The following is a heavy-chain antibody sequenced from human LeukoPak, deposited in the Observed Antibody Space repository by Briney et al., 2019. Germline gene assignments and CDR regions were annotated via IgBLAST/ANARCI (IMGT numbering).Heavy chain of an antibody. Sequence: GGSLRLSCAASGFTFSSYEMNWVRQAPGKGLEWVSYISSRGSTIYYADSVKGRFTISRDNAKNSPYLQMNSLRAEDTAVYYCARGKVSSWRRGSVDWFDPWGQGTLVTVSS. J-gene: IGHJ5*02. CDR3: ARGKVSSWRRGSVDWFDP. CDR1: GFTFSSYE. D-gene: IGHD6-13*01. V-gene: IGHV3-48*03. CDR2: ISSRGSTI.